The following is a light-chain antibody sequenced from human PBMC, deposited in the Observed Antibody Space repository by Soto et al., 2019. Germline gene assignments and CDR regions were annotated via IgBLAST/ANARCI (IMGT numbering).Light chain of an antibody. V-gene: IGLV1-44*01. J-gene: IGLJ1*01. CDR1: SSNIGSNT. CDR2: SNN. CDR3: SSYGGSNIPLYV. Sequence: QSVLTQPPSASGTPGQRVTISCSGSSSNIGSNTVNWYQQLPGTAPKLLIYSNNQRPSGVPDRFSGSKSGNTASLTVSGLQAEDEADYYCSSYGGSNIPLYVFGTGTKVTVL.